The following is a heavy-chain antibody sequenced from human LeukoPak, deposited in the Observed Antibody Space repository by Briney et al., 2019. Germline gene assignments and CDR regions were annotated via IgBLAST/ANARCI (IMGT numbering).Heavy chain of an antibody. Sequence: GGSLRLSCAASGFTFSSYAMSWVRQAPGKGLEWVANMKGDGSEKHYVDSVKGRFTVSRDNSKNTLYLQMNSLRAEDTAVYYCARDPIVGAYGGDYWGQGTLVTVSS. CDR1: GFTFSSYA. J-gene: IGHJ4*02. V-gene: IGHV3-7*01. CDR2: MKGDGSEK. D-gene: IGHD1-26*01. CDR3: ARDPIVGAYGGDY.